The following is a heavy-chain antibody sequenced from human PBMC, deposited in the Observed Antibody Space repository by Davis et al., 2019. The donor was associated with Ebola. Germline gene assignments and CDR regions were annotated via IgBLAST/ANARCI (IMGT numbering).Heavy chain of an antibody. CDR2: IKQDGSEK. CDR3: GGNNRYYYYGMDV. V-gene: IGHV3-7*03. J-gene: IGHJ6*04. Sequence: GESLKISCAASGFTFSSYWMSWVRQAPGKGLEWVANIKQDGSEKYYVDSVKGRFTISRDNSRNTLYLQMNSLRAEDTAVYYCGGNNRYYYYGMDVWGKGTTVTVSS. D-gene: IGHD1/OR15-1a*01. CDR1: GFTFSSYW.